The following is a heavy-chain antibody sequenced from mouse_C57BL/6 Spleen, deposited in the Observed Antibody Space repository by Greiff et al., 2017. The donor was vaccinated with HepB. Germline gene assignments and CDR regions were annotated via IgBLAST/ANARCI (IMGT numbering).Heavy chain of an antibody. CDR1: GYTFTSYW. CDR3: ARGGMITRVLFDD. Sequence: VQLQQPGAELVRPGSSVKLSCKASGYTFTSYWMDWVKQTPGQGLEWIGHIYPSDSDTHYNQKFKDKATLTVDKSSSTAYMQLSSLTSEDSAVYYGARGGMITRVLFDDWGQGTTLTVSS. V-gene: IGHV1-61*01. D-gene: IGHD2-4*01. CDR2: IYPSDSDT. J-gene: IGHJ2*01.